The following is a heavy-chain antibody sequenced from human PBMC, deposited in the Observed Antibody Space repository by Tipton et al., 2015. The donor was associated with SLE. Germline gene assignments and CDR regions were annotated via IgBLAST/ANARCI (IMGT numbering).Heavy chain of an antibody. J-gene: IGHJ5*01. D-gene: IGHD6-13*01. CDR2: IYTSGSS. CDR1: AGSISTYY. Sequence: TLSITCTVSAGSISTYYWSWIRQPAGKGLEWIGRIYTSGSSNYNPSLRSRITMSVDTSKNHFSLKLNSVTAADTAAYYCARGGSTALYHVDSWCHGTLVTVSS. V-gene: IGHV4-4*07. CDR3: ARGGSTALYHVDS.